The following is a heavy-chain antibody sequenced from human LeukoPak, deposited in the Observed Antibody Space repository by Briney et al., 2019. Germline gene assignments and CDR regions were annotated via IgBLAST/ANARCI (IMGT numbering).Heavy chain of an antibody. CDR1: GFTFSTYG. V-gene: IGHV3-30*03. Sequence: GGSLRLSCAASGFTFSTYGIHWVRQAPGKGLEWVGLLSSGGINKHYADSVKGRFIISRDNSMNTLYLQMNSLRAEDTAVYYCARGRDGYNWIDYWGQGTLVTVSS. D-gene: IGHD5-24*01. J-gene: IGHJ4*02. CDR2: LSSGGINK. CDR3: ARGRDGYNWIDY.